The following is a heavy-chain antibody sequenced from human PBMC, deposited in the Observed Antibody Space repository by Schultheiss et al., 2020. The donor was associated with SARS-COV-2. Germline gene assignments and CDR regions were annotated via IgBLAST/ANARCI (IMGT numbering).Heavy chain of an antibody. CDR2: IYHSGST. CDR1: GYSISSGYY. V-gene: IGHV4-38-2*01. D-gene: IGHD1-26*01. Sequence: SETLSLTCAVSGYSISSGYYWGWIRQPPGKGLEWIGSIYHSGSTYYNPSLKSRVTMSVDTSKNQFSLKLSSVTAADTAVYYCASEVGEGGDYYYYYGMDVWGQGTTVTVSS. CDR3: ASEVGEGGDYYYYYGMDV. J-gene: IGHJ6*02.